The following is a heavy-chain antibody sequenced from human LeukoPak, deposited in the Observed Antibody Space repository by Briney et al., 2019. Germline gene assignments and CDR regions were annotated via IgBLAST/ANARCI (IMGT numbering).Heavy chain of an antibody. CDR1: GFTFSNHW. V-gene: IGHV3-74*01. J-gene: IGHJ6*03. CDR3: AREAYDDFWSGSWRYYYYMDV. D-gene: IGHD3-3*01. CDR2: ISKDGSTS. Sequence: PGGSLRLSCEASGFTFSNHWMHWVRQAPGKGLVWVSVISKDGSTSIYADSVRGRLTISRDNAKNSLYLQMNSLRAENTAVYYCAREAYDDFWSGSWRYYYYMDVWGKGITVTASS.